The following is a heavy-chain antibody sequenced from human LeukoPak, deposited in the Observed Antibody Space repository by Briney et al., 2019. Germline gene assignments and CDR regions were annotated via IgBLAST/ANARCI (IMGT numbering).Heavy chain of an antibody. CDR2: IWSDGINK. CDR3: AREGRHAFDI. Sequence: PGGSLRLSCAASGFTFSNYGMHWVRQAPGKGLEWVAVIWSDGINKSYADSVKGRFTISRDNAKNTLYLQMNSLRAEDTAVYYCAREGRHAFDIWGQGTMVTVSS. J-gene: IGHJ3*02. V-gene: IGHV3-33*01. CDR1: GFTFSNYG.